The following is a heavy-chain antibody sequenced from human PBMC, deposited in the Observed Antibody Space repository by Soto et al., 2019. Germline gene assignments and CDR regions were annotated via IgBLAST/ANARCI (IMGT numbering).Heavy chain of an antibody. Sequence: PSETLSLTCTVSGGSISNYYWSWIRQSAEKRLEWIGRVSSTGSSYYNPSLKSRVTISVDTSRNTVYLQMNSLRAEDTAVYYCARLPYSNLLGGLDPWGRGTLVTVSS. CDR3: ARLPYSNLLGGLDP. V-gene: IGHV4-4*07. CDR2: VSSTGSS. D-gene: IGHD6-13*01. CDR1: GGSISNYY. J-gene: IGHJ5*02.